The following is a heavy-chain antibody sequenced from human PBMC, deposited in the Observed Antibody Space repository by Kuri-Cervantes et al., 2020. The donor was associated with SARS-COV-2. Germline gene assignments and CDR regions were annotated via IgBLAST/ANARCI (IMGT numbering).Heavy chain of an antibody. CDR2: IYHSGST. Sequence: LRLSCAVSGGSISSGGYSWSWIRQPPGKGLEWIGYIYHSGSTYYNPSLKSRVTISVDTSKNQFSLKLSSVTAADTAVYYCASLGTDFDYWGQGTLVTVSS. CDR3: ASLGTDFDY. V-gene: IGHV4-30-2*05. CDR1: GGSISSGGYS. J-gene: IGHJ4*02.